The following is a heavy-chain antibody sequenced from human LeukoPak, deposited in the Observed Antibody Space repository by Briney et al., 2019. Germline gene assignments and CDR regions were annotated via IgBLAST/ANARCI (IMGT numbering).Heavy chain of an antibody. V-gene: IGHV4-4*07. J-gene: IGHJ4*01. CDR2: VYTNGIN. Sequence: PSESLSLTCSVSGGPFSRYYWSWIRQPPGKELEWVGRVYTNGINNYNPSLKGRITISVDESKNQFSLILNSVTAADTAVYYCARGYGDYTIYFDYWGHGTLVSVVS. CDR1: GGPFSRYY. CDR3: ARGYGDYTIYFDY. D-gene: IGHD4-17*01.